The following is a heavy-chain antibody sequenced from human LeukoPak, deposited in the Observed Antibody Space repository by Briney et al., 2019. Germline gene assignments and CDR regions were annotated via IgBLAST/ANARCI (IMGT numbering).Heavy chain of an antibody. CDR1: GFTFDDYA. CDR3: AKGEYYDSSGYYPRGYYYYGMDV. V-gene: IGHV3-9*01. J-gene: IGHJ6*02. Sequence: PGRSLRLSCAASGFTFDDYAMHWVRQAPGKGLEWVSGISWNSGSIGYADSVKGRFTISRDNAKNSLYLQMNSLRAEDTALYYCAKGEYYDSSGYYPRGYYYYGMDVWGQGTTVTVSS. D-gene: IGHD3-22*01. CDR2: ISWNSGSI.